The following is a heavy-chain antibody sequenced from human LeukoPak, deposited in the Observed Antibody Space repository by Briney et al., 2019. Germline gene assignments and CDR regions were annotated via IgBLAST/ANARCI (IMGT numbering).Heavy chain of an antibody. CDR2: IKQDGSEK. CDR1: EFTFNNYW. V-gene: IGHV3-7*01. D-gene: IGHD3-22*01. J-gene: IGHJ2*01. CDR3: ARLSPVSMIAVSYWYFDL. Sequence: GGSLRLSCAASEFTFNNYWMTWLRQAPGKRLEWVANIKQDGSEKSYVDSVKGRFTISRDNAKNSLYLQMNSLRVEDTAVYYCARLSPVSMIAVSYWYFDLWGRGTLVTVSS.